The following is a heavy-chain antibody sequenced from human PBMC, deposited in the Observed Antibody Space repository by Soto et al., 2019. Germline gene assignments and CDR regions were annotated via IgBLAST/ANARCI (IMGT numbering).Heavy chain of an antibody. CDR3: ARCRMVRGVIIWFDP. CDR1: GGSISSFY. Sequence: SETLSLTCTVSGGSISSFYWSWIRQSPGKGLEWIGSIYDTGRTNYNPSLESRVTISVDRSKNQFSLKLTSVTAADRAVYYCARCRMVRGVIIWFDPWGQGTLVNVSS. CDR2: IYDTGRT. J-gene: IGHJ5*02. V-gene: IGHV4-59*01. D-gene: IGHD3-10*01.